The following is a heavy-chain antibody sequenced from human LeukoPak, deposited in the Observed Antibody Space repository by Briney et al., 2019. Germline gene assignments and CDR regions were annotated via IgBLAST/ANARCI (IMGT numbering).Heavy chain of an antibody. CDR2: IIPIFGTA. CDR3: ARTLVIPNWFDP. V-gene: IGHV1-69*01. Sequence: GASVTVSCKASGGTFSSYAISWVRQAPGQGLESMGGIIPIFGTANYAQKFQGRVTITADESTSTAYMELSSLRSEDTAVYYCARTLVIPNWFDPWGQGTLVTVSS. CDR1: GGTFSSYA. D-gene: IGHD3-9*01. J-gene: IGHJ5*02.